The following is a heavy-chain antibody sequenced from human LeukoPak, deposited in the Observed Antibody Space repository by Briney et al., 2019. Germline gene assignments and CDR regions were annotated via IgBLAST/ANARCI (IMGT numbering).Heavy chain of an antibody. J-gene: IGHJ4*02. V-gene: IGHV4-59*01. CDR2: IYDSGST. Sequence: SETLSPTCTVSGGSISSYYWSRIRQPPGKGLEWIGYIYDSGSTNYNPSLKSRVTISVDTSKNQFSLKLSSVTAADTAVYYCSRESGPFCPFGHWGQGTLVAVTS. CDR1: GGSISSYY. CDR3: SRESGPFCPFGH. D-gene: IGHD1-26*01.